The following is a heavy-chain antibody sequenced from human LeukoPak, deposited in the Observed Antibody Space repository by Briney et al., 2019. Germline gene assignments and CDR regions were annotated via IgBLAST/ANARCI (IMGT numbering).Heavy chain of an antibody. D-gene: IGHD3-22*01. J-gene: IGHJ4*02. V-gene: IGHV3-48*03. CDR2: ICSSGSTI. CDR1: GFTFSSYE. Sequence: GGSLRLSCAASGFTFSSYEMNWVRQAPGKGLEWVSYICSSGSTIYYADSVKGRFTISRDNAKNSLYLQMNSLRAEDTAVYYCARSPPWGYYDSSGYFALYFDYWGQGTLVTVSS. CDR3: ARSPPWGYYDSSGYFALYFDY.